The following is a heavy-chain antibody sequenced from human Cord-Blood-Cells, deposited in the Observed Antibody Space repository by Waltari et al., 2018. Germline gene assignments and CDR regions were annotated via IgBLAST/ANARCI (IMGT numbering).Heavy chain of an antibody. D-gene: IGHD6-13*01. CDR1: GSTVTGSY. CDR3: ALDSSSWYAFDI. V-gene: IGHV1-2*02. CDR2: INPNSGGT. J-gene: IGHJ3*02. Sequence: QVQLVQSGAEVKKPGASVQVSCKASGSTVTGSYMPWVRQAPGQVLEWMGWINPNSGGTNYAQKFQGRVTMTRDTSISTAYMELSRLRSDDTAVYYCALDSSSWYAFDIWGQGTMVTVSS.